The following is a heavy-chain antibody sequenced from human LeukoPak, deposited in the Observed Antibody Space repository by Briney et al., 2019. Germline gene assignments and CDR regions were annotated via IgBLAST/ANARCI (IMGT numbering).Heavy chain of an antibody. CDR3: ATLGPFGY. CDR1: GYTFTAYY. CDR2: INPNSGGT. D-gene: IGHD3-10*01. Sequence: GPSVSVSSTPSGYTFTAYYMHWVRQAPGHRLEWMGWINPNSGGTNYAQKFQGRVTMTRDTSISTAYMELSRLRSDDTAVYYCATLGPFGYWGQGTLVTVSS. J-gene: IGHJ4*02. V-gene: IGHV1-2*02.